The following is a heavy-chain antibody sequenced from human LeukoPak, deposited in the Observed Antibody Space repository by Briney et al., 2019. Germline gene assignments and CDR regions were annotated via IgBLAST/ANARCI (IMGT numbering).Heavy chain of an antibody. CDR2: VHHTGST. CDR3: ATLGLLRGAGFNLATHFDY. D-gene: IGHD1-26*01. Sequence: SETLSLTCTVSGVSISNNYFYWAWIRQPPGKGLELIGYVHHTGSTFHNSSLKSRVTISADTSQNQFSLSLTSVTAADAAVYYCATLGLLRGAGFNLATHFDYWGQGTLVAVSS. V-gene: IGHV4-39*01. CDR1: GVSISNNYFY. J-gene: IGHJ4*02.